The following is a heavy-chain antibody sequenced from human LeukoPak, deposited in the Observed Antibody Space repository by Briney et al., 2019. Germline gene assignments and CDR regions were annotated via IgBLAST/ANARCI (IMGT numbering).Heavy chain of an antibody. CDR3: ARAAQPTYCSGGSCYIAEYFQH. CDR2: IIPILGIA. D-gene: IGHD2-15*01. J-gene: IGHJ1*01. CDR1: GGTFSSYA. Sequence: SVKVSCKASGGTFSSYAISWVRQAPGQGLEWMGRIIPILGIANYAQKFQGRVTITADKSTSTAYMELSSPRSEDTAVYYCARAAQPTYCSGGSCYIAEYFQHWGQGTLVTVSS. V-gene: IGHV1-69*04.